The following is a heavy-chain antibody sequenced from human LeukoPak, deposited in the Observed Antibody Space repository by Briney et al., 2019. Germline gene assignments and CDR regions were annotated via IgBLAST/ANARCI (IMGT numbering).Heavy chain of an antibody. J-gene: IGHJ4*02. D-gene: IGHD3-3*01. V-gene: IGHV3-7*04. CDR2: IKQDGSEK. CDR1: GFTFSLYA. CDR3: ARVYDVWSGYYRDY. Sequence: GGSLRLSCAPSGFTFSLYAMTWVRQAPGKGLEWVANIKQDGSEKYYVDSVKGRFIVSRDNAKNSLYLQMNSLRAEDTAVYYCARVYDVWSGYYRDYWGQGTLVTVSS.